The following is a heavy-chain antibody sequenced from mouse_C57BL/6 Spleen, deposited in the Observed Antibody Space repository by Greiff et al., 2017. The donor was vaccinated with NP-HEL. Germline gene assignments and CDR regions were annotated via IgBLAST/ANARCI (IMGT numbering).Heavy chain of an antibody. J-gene: IGHJ3*01. D-gene: IGHD1-1*02. CDR3: ARRGPYYVLAWFAY. Sequence: QVQLQQPGAELVRPGSSVKLSCKASGYTFTSYWMDWVKQRPGQGLEWIGNIYPSDSETHYNQKFKDKATLTVDKSSSTAYMQLSSLTSEDSAVYYCARRGPYYVLAWFAYWGQGTLVTVSA. V-gene: IGHV1-61*01. CDR1: GYTFTSYW. CDR2: IYPSDSET.